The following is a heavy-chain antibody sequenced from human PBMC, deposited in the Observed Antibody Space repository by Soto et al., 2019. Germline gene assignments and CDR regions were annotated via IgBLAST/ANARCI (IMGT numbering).Heavy chain of an antibody. CDR3: ARATALVLPFDF. CDR2: SVPITGTT. J-gene: IGHJ4*02. V-gene: IGHV1-69*13. D-gene: IGHD5-18*01. Sequence: ASVKVSCKASGGTFTSNAINWVRQAPGQGLEWMGGSVPITGTTKYAQKFQGRFTITADESTNTAYMELSSLRSEDTAVYYCARATALVLPFDFWGQGTLVTVSS. CDR1: GGTFTSNA.